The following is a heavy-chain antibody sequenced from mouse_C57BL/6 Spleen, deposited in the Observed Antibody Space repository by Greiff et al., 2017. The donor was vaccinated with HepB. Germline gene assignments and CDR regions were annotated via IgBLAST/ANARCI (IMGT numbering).Heavy chain of an antibody. Sequence: QVQLQQPGAELVMPGASVKLSCKASGYTFTSYWMHWVKQRPGQGLEWIGEIDPSDSYTNYNQKFKGKSTLTVDKSSSTAYMQLSSLTSEDSAVYYCARLHDYDSYWGQGTTLTVSS. CDR2: IDPSDSYT. V-gene: IGHV1-69*01. J-gene: IGHJ2*01. D-gene: IGHD2-4*01. CDR3: ARLHDYDSY. CDR1: GYTFTSYW.